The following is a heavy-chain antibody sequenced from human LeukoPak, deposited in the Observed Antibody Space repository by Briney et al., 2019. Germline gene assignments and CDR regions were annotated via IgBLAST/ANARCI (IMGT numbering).Heavy chain of an antibody. Sequence: ASVKVSCKASGYTFTSYAMNWVRQAPGQGLEWMGWINTNTGNPTYAQGFTGRFVFSLDTSVSTAYLQISSQKAEDTAVYYCARVSPCGGDCYYFDYWGQGTLVTASS. CDR3: ARVSPCGGDCYYFDY. D-gene: IGHD2-21*02. CDR2: INTNTGNP. CDR1: GYTFTSYA. J-gene: IGHJ4*02. V-gene: IGHV7-4-1*02.